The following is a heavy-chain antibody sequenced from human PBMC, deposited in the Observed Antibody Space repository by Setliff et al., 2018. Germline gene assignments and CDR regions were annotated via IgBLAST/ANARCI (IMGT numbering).Heavy chain of an antibody. V-gene: IGHV4-39*07. CDR3: ARNPDFLQYSFEL. CDR1: GGSISNSTFY. Sequence: PSETLSLTCTVSGGSISNSTFYWGWIRQPPGKGLEWIGSINYYGSIFDDGTTYSTYYNPSLKRRATISIDTSKSQFSLKLSSMTAADTALYYCARNPDFLQYSFELWGRGTLVTVSS. J-gene: IGHJ2*01. CDR2: INYYGSIFDDGTTYST. D-gene: IGHD5-12*01.